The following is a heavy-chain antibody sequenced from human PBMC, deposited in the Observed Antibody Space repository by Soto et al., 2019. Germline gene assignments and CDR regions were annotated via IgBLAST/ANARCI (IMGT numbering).Heavy chain of an antibody. D-gene: IGHD3-3*01. Sequence: GESLKISCKGSGYSFTSYWIGWVRQMPGKGLEWMGIIYPGDSDTRYSPSFQGQVTISADKSISTAYLQWSSLKASDTAMYYCARLTIFGVVIIPGFDYWGQGTLVTVSS. J-gene: IGHJ4*02. CDR3: ARLTIFGVVIIPGFDY. CDR1: GYSFTSYW. CDR2: IYPGDSDT. V-gene: IGHV5-51*01.